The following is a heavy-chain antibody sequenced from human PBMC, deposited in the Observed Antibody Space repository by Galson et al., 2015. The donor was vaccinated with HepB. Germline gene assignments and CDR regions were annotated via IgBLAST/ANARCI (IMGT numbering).Heavy chain of an antibody. CDR3: ATSGTLGQDRGVGIIHNWFDP. D-gene: IGHD3-10*01. Sequence: SVKVSCKVSGYTLSELSLHWVRQAPGKGLEWMGTFDPDDGKSIYAQNFQGRVTMTEDTSTDTAYMDLRNLTSDDSAVYYCATSGTLGQDRGVGIIHNWFDPWGEGTQVTGSS. J-gene: IGHJ5*02. CDR1: GYTLSELS. V-gene: IGHV1-24*01. CDR2: FDPDDGKS.